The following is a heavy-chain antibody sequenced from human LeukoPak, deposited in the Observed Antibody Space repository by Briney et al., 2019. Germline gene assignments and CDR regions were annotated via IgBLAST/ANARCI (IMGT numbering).Heavy chain of an antibody. Sequence: SETLSLTCSVSGGSISGYYWSWIRQPPAKGLEWIAYSHTSGRSKYNPSLKSRVTITLDTSKNQFSLSLSSVTAADTALYYCARHYLGGDSSFDIWGQGTMVTVSS. CDR1: GGSISGYY. CDR3: ARHYLGGDSSFDI. J-gene: IGHJ3*02. V-gene: IGHV4-59*08. D-gene: IGHD3-16*01. CDR2: SHTSGRS.